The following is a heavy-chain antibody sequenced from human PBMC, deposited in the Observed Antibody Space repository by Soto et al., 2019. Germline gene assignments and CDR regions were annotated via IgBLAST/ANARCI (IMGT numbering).Heavy chain of an antibody. CDR3: AKDLAARPFFDPNEH. V-gene: IGHV3-23*01. CDR2: ISGNGDST. CDR1: GFTFSSYS. Sequence: GSLRLSCAASGFTFSSYSMSWVRQAPGKGLEWVSGISGNGDSTYYADSVKGRFTISRDNPKNTLYLQMNSLRAEDTAVYQCAKDLAARPFFDPNEHWGQGTLVTVSS. D-gene: IGHD6-6*01. J-gene: IGHJ4*02.